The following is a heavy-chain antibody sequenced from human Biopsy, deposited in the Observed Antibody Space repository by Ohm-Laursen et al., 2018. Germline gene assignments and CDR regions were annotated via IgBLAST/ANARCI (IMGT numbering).Heavy chain of an antibody. CDR1: PVSIRNYY. Sequence: SGTPSLTCTVSPVSIRNYYLTWIRQSPGEGLGWSGDIYYTGSTKYNPSVKSRVTISVDTSKNQFSLKLNSVTAADTAVYFCARDSRGGHLNTTLITGKNLDSWGQGILVTVSS. CDR3: ARDSRGGHLNTTLITGKNLDS. D-gene: IGHD3-16*01. V-gene: IGHV4-59*01. J-gene: IGHJ4*02. CDR2: IYYTGST.